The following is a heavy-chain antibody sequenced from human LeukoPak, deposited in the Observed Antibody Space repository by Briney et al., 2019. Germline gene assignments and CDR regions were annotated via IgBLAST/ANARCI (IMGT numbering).Heavy chain of an antibody. CDR3: ARVQQQLVNWFDH. D-gene: IGHD6-13*01. J-gene: IGHJ5*02. V-gene: IGHV1-69*04. CDR1: GGTFIIYA. CDR2: IIPILGIA. Sequence: SVKVSFKASGGTFIIYAISWVRQAPGQGLEWMGRIIPILGIANYAQKFQGRVTITADKSTSPAYMELSSLRSEDTAVYYCARVQQQLVNWFDHWGQGTLVTVSS.